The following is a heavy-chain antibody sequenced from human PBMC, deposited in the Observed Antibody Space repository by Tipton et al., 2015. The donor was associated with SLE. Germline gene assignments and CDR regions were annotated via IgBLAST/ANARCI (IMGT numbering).Heavy chain of an antibody. J-gene: IGHJ4*02. CDR2: FHPEDDKT. V-gene: IGHV1-24*01. CDR1: GGTLTELS. CDR3: AASSFSNTFLFLELFY. Sequence: QLVQSGAEVKKPGASVKVSCKVSGGTLTELSMHWVRQAPGKGLEWMGRFHPEDDKTVYAQKFQGRVTMTEDTSSDTAYIELNSLNSEDTALYYCAASSFSNTFLFLELFYWGQGTLLTVST. D-gene: IGHD1-1*01.